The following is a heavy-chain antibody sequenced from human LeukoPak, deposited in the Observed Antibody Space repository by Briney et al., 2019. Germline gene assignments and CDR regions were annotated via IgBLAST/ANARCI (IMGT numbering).Heavy chain of an antibody. D-gene: IGHD3-22*01. CDR3: ARDLGYYYRSGYSDY. CDR2: VSSSSSYI. CDR1: GFSISPHG. V-gene: IGHV3-21*01. Sequence: TGGSLRLSCAASGFSISPHGMDWVRQAPGKGLEWVASVSSSSSYIHYADSVKGRFTISRDNAKNSLHLQMNSLRAEDTAVYFCARDLGYYYRSGYSDYWGQGTLVTVFS. J-gene: IGHJ4*02.